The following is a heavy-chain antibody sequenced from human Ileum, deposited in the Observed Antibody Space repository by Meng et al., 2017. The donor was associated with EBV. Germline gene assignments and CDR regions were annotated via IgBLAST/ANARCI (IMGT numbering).Heavy chain of an antibody. Sequence: HVQVTASGPPLVTPSGSSSPTSAVSGDSITNHKWWAWVRQPPGKGLGWIGEIPHRGSSAYNPSLKSRVSMSIDKSKNQFSRKLTSVTAADTAVYHCLRGSGGSVWGQGTLVTVSS. J-gene: IGHJ1*01. CDR3: LRGSGGSV. V-gene: IGHV4-4*02. CDR1: GDSITNHKW. CDR2: IPHRGSS. D-gene: IGHD3-10*01.